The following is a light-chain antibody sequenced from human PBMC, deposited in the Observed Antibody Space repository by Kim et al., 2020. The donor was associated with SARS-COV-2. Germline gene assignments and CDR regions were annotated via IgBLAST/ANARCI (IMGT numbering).Light chain of an antibody. J-gene: IGLJ1*01. Sequence: SPRKTDRFPYSGYKLGVKYVSWIQQKPGQSPVVVIYKENQRPSGIPERFSGSNSGNTATLTISGTQAMDEADYYCQAWDSSTHNYVFGTGTKSPS. CDR3: QAWDSSTHNYV. CDR1: KLGVKY. V-gene: IGLV3-1*01. CDR2: KEN.